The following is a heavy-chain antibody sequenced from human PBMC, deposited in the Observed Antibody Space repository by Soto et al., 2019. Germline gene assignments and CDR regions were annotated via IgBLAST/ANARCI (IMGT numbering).Heavy chain of an antibody. J-gene: IGHJ4*02. V-gene: IGHV4-4*07. D-gene: IGHD2-21*02. CDR1: GVSVRSYT. CDR2: VFSSVSA. Sequence: SEILSLTCIVSGVSVRSYTWSWVRQPANKGLEWIGRVFSSVSATYNPSLKSRVSISMDTPENRISLKLDSVTAADAGVYFCARDGMTTGDTWGPGTLVTVSS. CDR3: ARDGMTTGDT.